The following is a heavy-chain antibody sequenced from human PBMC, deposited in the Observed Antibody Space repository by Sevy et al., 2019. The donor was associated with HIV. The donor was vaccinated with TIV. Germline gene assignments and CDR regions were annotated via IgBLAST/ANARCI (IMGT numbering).Heavy chain of an antibody. CDR2: MSPKTGAT. V-gene: IGHV1-8*01. CDR3: ASGGNGDFWSYEYYYYGMDV. CDR1: GYSFDSYD. D-gene: IGHD3-3*01. J-gene: IGHJ6*02. Sequence: ASVKVSCEASGYSFDSYDINWVRQATGQGLEWMGWMSPKTGATGFAQTFKGRVTMTRNTSISTAYMDLSSLPNEDTAVYYCASGGNGDFWSYEYYYYGMDVWGQGTTVTVSS.